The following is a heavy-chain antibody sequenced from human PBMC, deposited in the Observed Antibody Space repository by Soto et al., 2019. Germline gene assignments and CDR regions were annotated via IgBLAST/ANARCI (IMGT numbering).Heavy chain of an antibody. CDR3: VRDKYSDYAED. J-gene: IGHJ4*02. D-gene: IGHD4-17*01. CDR1: GGSINNDEYY. Sequence: QLQLHESGPGLVKPSQTLSLTCTVSGGSINNDEYYWSWIRQPPGKGLEWIGYIYYSGSTYYNPSLKSRITMSVGTSKNQFSLKLSSVTAADTAVYYCVRDKYSDYAEDWGQGTLVTVSS. CDR2: IYYSGST. V-gene: IGHV4-30-4*01.